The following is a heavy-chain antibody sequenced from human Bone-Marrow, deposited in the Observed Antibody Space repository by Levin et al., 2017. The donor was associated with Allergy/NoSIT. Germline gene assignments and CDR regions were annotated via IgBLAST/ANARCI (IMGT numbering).Heavy chain of an antibody. CDR3: AKSPATRNWYFDL. D-gene: IGHD1-1*01. V-gene: IGHV3-53*01. J-gene: IGHJ2*01. CDR2: KDIIGTT. CDR1: GFSVSSNS. Sequence: LSLTCAAFGFSVSSNSMTWVRLTPGKGLEWVSTKDIIGTTYYADSVRGRFTIARDTSTNMVFLQMNNLRPEDTAVYYCAKSPATRNWYFDLWGRGTLVTVSS.